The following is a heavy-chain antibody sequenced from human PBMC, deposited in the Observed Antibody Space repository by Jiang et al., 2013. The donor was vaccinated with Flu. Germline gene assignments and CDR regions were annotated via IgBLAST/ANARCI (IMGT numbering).Heavy chain of an antibody. CDR3: ARDHRGLVDY. CDR2: ISAYNGNT. J-gene: IGHJ4*02. Sequence: EWMGWISAYNGNTNYAQKLQGRVTMTTDTSTSTAYMELRSLRSDDTAVYYCARDHRGLVDYWGQGTLVTVSS. D-gene: IGHD3-10*01. V-gene: IGHV1-18*01.